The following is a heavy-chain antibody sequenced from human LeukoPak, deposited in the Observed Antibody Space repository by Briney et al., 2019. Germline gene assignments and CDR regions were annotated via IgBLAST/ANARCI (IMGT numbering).Heavy chain of an antibody. CDR2: IYYRGST. CDR1: GGSISTYY. D-gene: IGHD1-26*01. V-gene: IGHV4-59*01. Sequence: PSETLSLTCTVSGGSISTYYWSWIRQPPGKGLEWIGYIYYRGSTKYNPSLKSRVTISVDTSKNQFSLRLSSVTAADTAVYYCARDGRYWQWELLMFGWFDPWGQGTLVTVSS. CDR3: ARDGRYWQWELLMFGWFDP. J-gene: IGHJ5*02.